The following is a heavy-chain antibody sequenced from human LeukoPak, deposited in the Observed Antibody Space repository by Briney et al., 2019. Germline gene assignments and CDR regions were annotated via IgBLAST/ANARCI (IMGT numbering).Heavy chain of an antibody. V-gene: IGHV4-61*01. CDR1: GGSVSSGSYY. Sequence: SETLSLTCTVSGGSVSSGSYYWSWIRQPPGKGLEWIGYIYYSGSTNYNPSLKSRVTISVDTSKNQFSLKPSSVTAADTAVYYCARDPWGYIAADGTRDAFDIWGQGTMVTVSS. CDR2: IYYSGST. D-gene: IGHD6-13*01. CDR3: ARDPWGYIAADGTRDAFDI. J-gene: IGHJ3*02.